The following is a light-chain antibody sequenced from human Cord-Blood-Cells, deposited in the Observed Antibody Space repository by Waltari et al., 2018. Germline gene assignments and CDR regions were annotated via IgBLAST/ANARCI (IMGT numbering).Light chain of an antibody. Sequence: SYVLTQPPSVSVAPGKMARITCGGNNIGSKSVHWYQQKPGQAPVLVIYYDSDRPSGIPERFSGSNAGNTATLTISRVEAGDEADYYCQGWDSSSDHYVFGTGTKVTVL. J-gene: IGLJ1*01. V-gene: IGLV3-21*04. CDR3: QGWDSSSDHYV. CDR1: NIGSKS. CDR2: YDS.